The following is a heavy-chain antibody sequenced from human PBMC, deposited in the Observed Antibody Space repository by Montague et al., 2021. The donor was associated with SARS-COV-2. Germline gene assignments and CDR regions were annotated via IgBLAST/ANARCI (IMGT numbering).Heavy chain of an antibody. CDR2: ISSSGSTI. V-gene: IGHV3-48*03. D-gene: IGHD2-2*01. Sequence: SLRLSCAASGFTFSSYEMNWVRQAPGKGLEWVSYISSSGSTIYYADSVKGRFTISRDNAKNSLYLQMNSLRAEDTAVYYCAREGGTEFGVVIVVVPAAIDDAFDIWGQGTMVTVSS. J-gene: IGHJ3*02. CDR1: GFTFSSYE. CDR3: AREGGTEFGVVIVVVPAAIDDAFDI.